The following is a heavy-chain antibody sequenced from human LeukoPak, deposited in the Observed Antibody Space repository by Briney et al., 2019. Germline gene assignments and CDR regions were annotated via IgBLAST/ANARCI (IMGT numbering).Heavy chain of an antibody. Sequence: PGGSVTLSCAASGFIVSSNYMGWLRQAAGKGLEWVAVIYSGGSTYYSESVKGRFTISGANSKNTLDLPMNSLSADDTAVYYCASTNPGILAPHPESRLPPFDYWGQGTLVTVSS. CDR2: IYSGGST. J-gene: IGHJ4*02. CDR1: GFIVSSNY. CDR3: ASTNPGILAPHPESRLPPFDY. V-gene: IGHV3-66*01. D-gene: IGHD6-13*01.